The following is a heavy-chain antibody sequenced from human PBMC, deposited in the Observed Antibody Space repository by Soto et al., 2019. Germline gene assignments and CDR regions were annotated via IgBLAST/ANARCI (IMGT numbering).Heavy chain of an antibody. J-gene: IGHJ4*02. CDR3: AKDRELRWYLFDY. CDR1: GFTFSSYA. CDR2: ISGSGGST. Sequence: GSLRLSCSASGFTFSSYAMSWVRQAPGKGLEWVSAISGSGGSTYYADSVKGRFTISRDNSKNTLYLQMNSLRAEDTAVYYCAKDRELRWYLFDYWGQGTLVTVSS. D-gene: IGHD1-26*01. V-gene: IGHV3-23*01.